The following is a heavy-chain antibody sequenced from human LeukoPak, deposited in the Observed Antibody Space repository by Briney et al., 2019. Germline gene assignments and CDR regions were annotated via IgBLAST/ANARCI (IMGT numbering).Heavy chain of an antibody. CDR2: IFYTGTT. CDR3: GRDRSSYSYYGMDV. D-gene: IGHD1-26*01. CDR1: GGSIDSGGYY. J-gene: IGHJ6*04. V-gene: IGHV4-31*03. Sequence: SETLSLTCTVSGGSIDSGGYYWSWIRQHPGKGLEWIGNIFYTGTTKYNPSLKSRVTISVDTSKNQFSLKLSSVTAADTAVYYCGRDRSSYSYYGMDVWGKGTTVTVSS.